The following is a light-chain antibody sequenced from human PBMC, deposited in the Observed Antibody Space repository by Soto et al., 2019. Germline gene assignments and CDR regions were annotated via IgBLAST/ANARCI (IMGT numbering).Light chain of an antibody. CDR3: LLYYGGAQSWV. Sequence: QTVVTQEPSLTVSPGGTVTLTCASSTGAVTSGYYPNWFQQKPGQAPRALIYTTTIKHSWTPARFSGSLLGGKAALTLSGDQPEDEAEYYCLLYYGGAQSWVFGGGTKVTVL. J-gene: IGLJ3*02. CDR2: TTT. V-gene: IGLV7-43*01. CDR1: TGAVTSGYY.